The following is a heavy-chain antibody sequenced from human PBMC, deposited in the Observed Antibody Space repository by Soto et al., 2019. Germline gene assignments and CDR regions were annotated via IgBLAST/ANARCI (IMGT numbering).Heavy chain of an antibody. CDR3: AVGEVVDAFDI. Sequence: GGSLRLSCAASGFTFSSYSMNWVRQAPGKGLEWVSSISSSSSYIYYADSVKGRFTISRDNAKNSLYLQMNSLRAEDTAVYYCAVGEVVDAFDIWGQGTMVTVSS. J-gene: IGHJ3*02. CDR2: ISSSSSYI. V-gene: IGHV3-21*01. CDR1: GFTFSSYS. D-gene: IGHD3-16*01.